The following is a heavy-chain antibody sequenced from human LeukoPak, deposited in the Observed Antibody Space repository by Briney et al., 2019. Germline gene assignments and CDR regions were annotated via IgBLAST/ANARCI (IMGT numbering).Heavy chain of an antibody. Sequence: PSETLSLTCAVSGASINSGDHSWGWIRQPPGKGLGWIGYVYYGGSTFYNPSLKTRVTISLDRSKNQFSLNLRSVTAADTAVYYCARGRYNWKEVDYWGQGTLVTVSS. CDR2: VYYGGST. CDR3: ARGRYNWKEVDY. CDR1: GASINSGDHS. J-gene: IGHJ4*02. V-gene: IGHV4-30-2*01. D-gene: IGHD1-20*01.